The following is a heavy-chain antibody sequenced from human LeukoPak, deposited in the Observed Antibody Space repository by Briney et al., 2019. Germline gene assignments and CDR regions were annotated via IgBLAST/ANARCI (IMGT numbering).Heavy chain of an antibody. D-gene: IGHD6-6*01. V-gene: IGHV3-74*01. CDR2: ISPTGSTT. J-gene: IGHJ4*02. CDR3: ARGPNSNWSGLDF. CDR1: GFSFSGHW. Sequence: PGGSLRLSCTASGFSFSGHWMHWARHLPGKGLVWVSRISPTGSTTSYADSVKGRFTVSRDNAKNILYLQVNNLRAEDTAVYYCARGPNSNWSGLDFWGQGTLLTVSS.